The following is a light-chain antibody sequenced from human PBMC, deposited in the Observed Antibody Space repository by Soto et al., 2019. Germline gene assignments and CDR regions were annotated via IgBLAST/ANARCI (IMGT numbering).Light chain of an antibody. J-gene: IGLJ3*02. Sequence: QSALTQPRSVSGSPGQSVTISCTGTSSDVGDYNYVSWYQQHPGKAPKLIIYDVSKRPSGVPDRFSGSKSGNTASLTISGLQTEDEADYYCCSYAGSYTWVFGGGTKVTVL. CDR3: CSYAGSYTWV. CDR2: DVS. CDR1: SSDVGDYNY. V-gene: IGLV2-11*01.